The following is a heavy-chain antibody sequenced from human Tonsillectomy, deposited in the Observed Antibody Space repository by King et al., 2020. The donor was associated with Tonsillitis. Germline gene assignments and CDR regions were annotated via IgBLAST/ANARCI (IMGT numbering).Heavy chain of an antibody. D-gene: IGHD3-22*01. CDR3: ARRHHDTSGYYSGFDS. Sequence: VQLVESGGGVVQPGGSLRLSCAPSGFTFNDYGMSWIRQAPGKGLEWVAYIRADGSDKYYADSVTGRFTISRDDSRNKLYLQMNSLRTEVTAVYYCARRHHDTSGYYSGFDSWGQGTLVTVSS. CDR2: IRADGSDK. CDR1: GFTFNDYG. J-gene: IGHJ4*02. V-gene: IGHV3-30*02.